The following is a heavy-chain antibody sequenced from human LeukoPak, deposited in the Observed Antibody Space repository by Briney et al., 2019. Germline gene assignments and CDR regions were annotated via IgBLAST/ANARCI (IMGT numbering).Heavy chain of an antibody. Sequence: SETLSLTCSVSGGSISTYYWIWIRQLPGKGLEWIGYTSFVGSTTYNPSVKSRVTISVDTSKNQFSLKLNSVTAADTAVYYCARASGSWTPPDQWGQGTLDTVS. CDR3: ARASGSWTPPDQ. CDR1: GGSISTYY. V-gene: IGHV4-59*01. CDR2: TSFVGST. J-gene: IGHJ4*02. D-gene: IGHD3-10*01.